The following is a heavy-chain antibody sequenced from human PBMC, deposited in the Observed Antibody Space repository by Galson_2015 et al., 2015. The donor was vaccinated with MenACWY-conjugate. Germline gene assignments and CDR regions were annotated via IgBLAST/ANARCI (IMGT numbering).Heavy chain of an antibody. CDR3: VKDGISSNLYYYFQY. D-gene: IGHD6-13*01. J-gene: IGHJ4*02. Sequence: SLRLSCAASGFTFGDYAMHWVRQAPGKGPEWVSLISWDAAGTHYADSVKGRFTISRDNSKNSLSLQMNSLRPEDTALYYCVKDGISSNLYYYFQYWGPGTLVTVSS. CDR1: GFTFGDYA. V-gene: IGHV3-43D*03. CDR2: ISWDAAGT.